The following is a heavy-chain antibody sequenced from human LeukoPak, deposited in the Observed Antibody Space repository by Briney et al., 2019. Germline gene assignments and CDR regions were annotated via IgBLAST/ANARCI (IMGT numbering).Heavy chain of an antibody. J-gene: IGHJ5*02. Sequence: GGSLRLSCAASGFTFSNYAMNWVRQAPGKGLEWVSTISGSGGSTYYADSVKGRFTISRDNAKNSLYLQMISLRAEDTAVYYCARDWNYYGSGSSSGFDPWGQGTLVTVSS. CDR1: GFTFSNYA. V-gene: IGHV3-23*01. CDR2: ISGSGGST. CDR3: ARDWNYYGSGSSSGFDP. D-gene: IGHD3-10*01.